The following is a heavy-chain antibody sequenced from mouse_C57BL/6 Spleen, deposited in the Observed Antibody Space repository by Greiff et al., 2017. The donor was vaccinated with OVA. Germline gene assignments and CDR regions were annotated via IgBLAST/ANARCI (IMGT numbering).Heavy chain of an antibody. Sequence: QVQLKESGPELVKPGASVKISCKASGYAFSSSWMNWVKQRPGKGLEWIGRIYPGDGDTNYNGKFKGKATLTADKSSSTAYMQLSSLTSEDSAVYFCARYYYGSSYDHWGQGTTRTVSS. CDR3: ARYYYGSSYDH. V-gene: IGHV1-82*01. CDR1: GYAFSSSW. CDR2: IYPGDGDT. D-gene: IGHD1-1*01. J-gene: IGHJ2*01.